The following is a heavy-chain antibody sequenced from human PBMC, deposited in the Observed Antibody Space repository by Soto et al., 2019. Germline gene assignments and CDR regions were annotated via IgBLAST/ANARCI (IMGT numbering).Heavy chain of an antibody. CDR1: GYTFTNYY. CDR3: TRGSKYGSGSYCFDY. CDR2: INPSVGST. J-gene: IGHJ4*02. Sequence: ASVKVSCKASGYTFTNYYTHWVRQAPGQGLEWMGIINPSVGSTSYAQKFQGRVTMSRDTSTSTVYMELSSLTSEDTALYYCTRGSKYGSGSYCFDYWGQGTLVTVSS. D-gene: IGHD3-10*01. V-gene: IGHV1-46*03.